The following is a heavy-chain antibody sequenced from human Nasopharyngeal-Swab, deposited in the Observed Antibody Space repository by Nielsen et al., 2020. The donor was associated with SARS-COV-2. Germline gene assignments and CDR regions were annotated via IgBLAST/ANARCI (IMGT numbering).Heavy chain of an antibody. J-gene: IGHJ3*01. Sequence: ESLKISCAASGFTFSSYWMHWVRQAPGGGRGWVSRMNSDGSRTSYADSVKGRFTISRDNAKNTLYLQMNSLRAEDTAVYYCARVDVHDAFDVWGQGTMVTVSS. D-gene: IGHD3-16*01. CDR1: GFTFSSYW. CDR3: ARVDVHDAFDV. V-gene: IGHV3-74*01. CDR2: MNSDGSRT.